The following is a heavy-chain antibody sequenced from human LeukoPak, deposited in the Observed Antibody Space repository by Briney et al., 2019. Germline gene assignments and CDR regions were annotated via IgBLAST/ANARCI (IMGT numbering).Heavy chain of an antibody. V-gene: IGHV6-1*01. CDR1: GDSVSSNSAD. J-gene: IGHJ4*02. Sequence: SQTLSLTCGISGDSVSSNSADWNCITHSPSRRLEWLVSTYYRPKWYTDYAESVKSRITVNPDTSNNQFSLQFNSPTPEDTAAYDCAEGGAAAGFDCWGQGTLVTVSS. CDR2: TYYRPKWYT. D-gene: IGHD6-19*01. CDR3: AEGGAAAGFDC.